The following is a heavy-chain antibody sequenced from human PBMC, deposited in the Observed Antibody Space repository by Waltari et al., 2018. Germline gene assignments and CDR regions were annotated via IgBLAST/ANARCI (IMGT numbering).Heavy chain of an antibody. D-gene: IGHD6-19*01. J-gene: IGHJ5*02. CDR2: INAGNGNT. V-gene: IGHV1-3*01. CDR3: ARGSSGWYNWFDP. Sequence: QVQLVQSGAEVKKPGASVKVSCKASGYTFTSYAMHWVRQAPGQRLEWMGWINAGNGNTKYSQKFQGRVTITRDTSASTAYMELSSLRSEDTAVYYCARGSSGWYNWFDPWGQGTLVIVSS. CDR1: GYTFTSYA.